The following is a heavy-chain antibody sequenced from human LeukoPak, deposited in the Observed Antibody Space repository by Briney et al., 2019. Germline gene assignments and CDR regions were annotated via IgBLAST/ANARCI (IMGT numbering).Heavy chain of an antibody. D-gene: IGHD4-17*01. V-gene: IGHV3-30*04. J-gene: IGHJ4*02. CDR3: AKVHGWAVTTPIDY. CDR2: ISYDGSNK. Sequence: GGSLRLSCAASGFTFSSYAMHWVRQAPGKGLEWVAVISYDGSNKYYADSVKGRFTISRDNSKNTLYLQMNSLRAEDTAVYYCAKVHGWAVTTPIDYWGRGTLVTVSS. CDR1: GFTFSSYA.